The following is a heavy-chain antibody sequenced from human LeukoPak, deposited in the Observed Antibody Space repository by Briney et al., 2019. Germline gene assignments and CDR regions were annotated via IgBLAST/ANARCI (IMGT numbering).Heavy chain of an antibody. Sequence: SETLSLTCTVSGGSISSSSYYWGWIRQPPGKGLEWIGSIYHSGSTYYNPSLKSRVTISVDTSKNQFSLKLSSVTAADTAVYYCASLSSSWYGDIFDYWGQGTLVTVSS. J-gene: IGHJ4*02. CDR2: IYHSGST. D-gene: IGHD6-13*01. CDR3: ASLSSSWYGDIFDY. V-gene: IGHV4-39*07. CDR1: GGSISSSSYY.